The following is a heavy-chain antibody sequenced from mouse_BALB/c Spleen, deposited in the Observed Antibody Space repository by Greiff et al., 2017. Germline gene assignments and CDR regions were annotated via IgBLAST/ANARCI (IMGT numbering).Heavy chain of an antibody. D-gene: IGHD2-12*01. CDR3: ARGRYDNFDY. CDR1: GFTFSDYY. V-gene: IGHV5-4*02. J-gene: IGHJ2*01. CDR2: ISDGGSYT. Sequence: EVKVVESGGGLVKPGGSLKLSCAASGFTFSDYYMYWVRQTPEKRLEWVATISDGGSYTYYPDSVKGRFTISRDNAKNNLYLQMSSLKSEDTAMYYCARGRYDNFDYWGQGTTLTVSS.